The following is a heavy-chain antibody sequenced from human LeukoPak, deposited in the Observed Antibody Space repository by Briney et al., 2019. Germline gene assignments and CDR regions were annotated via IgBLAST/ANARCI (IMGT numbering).Heavy chain of an antibody. CDR2: IYPGDSDT. D-gene: IGHD2-2*01. V-gene: IGHV5-51*01. J-gene: IGHJ4*02. CDR1: GYSFTTYW. CDR3: ARRQGCSSSSCPPDY. Sequence: PGESLKISCRGSGYSFTTYWIGWVRQMPGKGLEWMGIIYPGDSDTRYTPSFQGQATMSADKSINTAYLQWSSLRASDTAMYYCARRQGCSSSSCPPDYWGQGTLVTVSP.